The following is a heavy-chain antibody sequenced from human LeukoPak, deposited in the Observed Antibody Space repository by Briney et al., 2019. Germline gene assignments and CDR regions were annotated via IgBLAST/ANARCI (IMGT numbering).Heavy chain of an antibody. Sequence: SVKVSCKASGGTFSSYAISWVRQAPGQGLEWMGRIIPILGIANYAQKFQGRVTITADKSTSTAYMELSSLRSEDTAVYYCASIAAAGTPSDYRGQGPLVTVSS. D-gene: IGHD6-13*01. CDR3: ASIAAAGTPSDY. J-gene: IGHJ4*02. CDR1: GGTFSSYA. V-gene: IGHV1-69*04. CDR2: IIPILGIA.